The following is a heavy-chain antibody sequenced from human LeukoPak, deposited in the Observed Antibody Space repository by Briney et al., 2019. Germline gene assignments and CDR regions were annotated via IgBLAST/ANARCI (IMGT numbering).Heavy chain of an antibody. CDR1: GYTFTGYY. CDR2: INPSGGST. J-gene: IGHJ3*02. CDR3: ARAASYDSSGYYLDDAFDI. V-gene: IGHV1-46*01. D-gene: IGHD3-22*01. Sequence: ASVKVSCKASGYTFTGYYMHWVRQAPGQGLEWMGIINPSGGSTSYAQKFQGRVTMTRDTSTSTVYMELSSLRSEDTAVYYCARAASYDSSGYYLDDAFDIWGQGTMVTVSS.